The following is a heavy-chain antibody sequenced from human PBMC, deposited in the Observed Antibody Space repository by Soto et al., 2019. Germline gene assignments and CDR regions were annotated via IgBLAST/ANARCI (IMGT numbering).Heavy chain of an antibody. CDR2: ISGSGGST. CDR3: AKGRSGSPRYYFDY. D-gene: IGHD7-27*01. CDR1: GFTFSSYA. V-gene: IGHV3-23*01. Sequence: GGSLRLSCAASGFTFSSYAMSWVRQAPGKGLEWVSAISGSGGSTYYADSVKGRFTISRDNSKNTLHLQMNSLRAEDTAVYYCAKGRSGSPRYYFDYWGQGTLVTVSS. J-gene: IGHJ4*02.